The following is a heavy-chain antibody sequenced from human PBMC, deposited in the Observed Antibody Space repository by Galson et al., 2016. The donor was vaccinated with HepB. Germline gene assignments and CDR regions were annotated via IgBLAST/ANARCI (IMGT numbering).Heavy chain of an antibody. Sequence: SETLSLTCAVSGGSFSAYYWSWIRQPPGKGLEWIGEINHNGGSTYNPSLKSRVTISVDTSKNQFSLKLSSVTAADTAVYYCARRPWAARGWFDPWGQGTLVTVPS. CDR3: ARRPWAARGWFDP. V-gene: IGHV4-34*01. J-gene: IGHJ5*02. D-gene: IGHD6-6*01. CDR2: INHNGGS. CDR1: GGSFSAYY.